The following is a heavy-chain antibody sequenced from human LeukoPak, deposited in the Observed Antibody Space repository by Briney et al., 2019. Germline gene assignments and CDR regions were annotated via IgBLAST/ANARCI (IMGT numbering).Heavy chain of an antibody. D-gene: IGHD3-22*01. CDR2: IYNAGNT. J-gene: IGHJ4*02. V-gene: IGHV3-53*01. CDR3: ARNKPNSDGSGYYDF. CDR1: GFIVSSSY. Sequence: GGSLRLSCAASGFIVSSSYMSWVRQAPGKGLEWVSLIYNAGNTYCADSVKGRFTVSRDNSKNTLYLQMNSLRADDTAVYYCARNKPNSDGSGYYDFWGQGTLVTVSS.